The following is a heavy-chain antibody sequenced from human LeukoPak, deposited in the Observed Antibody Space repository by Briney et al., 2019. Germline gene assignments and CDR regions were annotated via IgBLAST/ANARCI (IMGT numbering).Heavy chain of an antibody. D-gene: IGHD6-19*01. V-gene: IGHV3-21*01. CDR3: ARTYSSGWKNDY. CDR1: GSTFSSYS. CDR2: ISSSSSYI. Sequence: GGSLRLSCAASGSTFSSYSMNWVRQAPGKGLEWVSSISSSSSYIYYADSVKGRFTISRDNAKNSLYLQMNSLRAEDTAVYYCARTYSSGWKNDYWGQGTLVTVSS. J-gene: IGHJ4*02.